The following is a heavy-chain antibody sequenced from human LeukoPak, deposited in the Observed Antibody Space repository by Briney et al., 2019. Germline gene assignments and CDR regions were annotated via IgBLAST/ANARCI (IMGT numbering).Heavy chain of an antibody. CDR2: IIPIFGTA. CDR1: GGTFSSYA. Sequence: SVKVSCKASGGTFSSYAISWVRPAPGQGLEWMGGIIPIFGTANYAQKFQGRVTITADESTSTAYMKLSSLRSEDTAVYYCARDSVCRGTSGYRNMFNPWGQGTLVTVSS. J-gene: IGHJ5*02. V-gene: IGHV1-69*13. CDR3: ARDSVCRGTSGYRNMFNP. D-gene: IGHD2-2*01.